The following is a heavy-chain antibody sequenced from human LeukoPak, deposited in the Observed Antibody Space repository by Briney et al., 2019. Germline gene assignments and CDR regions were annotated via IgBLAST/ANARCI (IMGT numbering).Heavy chain of an antibody. CDR3: AKRYPVPSCYSNVCAFDI. D-gene: IGHD2-2*01. CDR2: ISGSGGST. CDR1: GFTFSSYA. Sequence: GGSLRLSCAASGFTFSSYAMSWVRQAPGKGLEWVSAISGSGGSTYYADSVKGRFTISRDNSKNTLYLQMSSLRAEDTAVYYCAKRYPVPSCYSNVCAFDIWGQGTMVTVSS. J-gene: IGHJ3*02. V-gene: IGHV3-23*01.